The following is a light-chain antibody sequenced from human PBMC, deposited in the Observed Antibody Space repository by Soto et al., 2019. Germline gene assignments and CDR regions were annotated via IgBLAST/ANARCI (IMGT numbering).Light chain of an antibody. CDR2: GAS. J-gene: IGKJ2*01. V-gene: IGKV3-20*01. CDR3: QQYGSSPYT. CDR1: QSVSGSY. Sequence: EIVLTQSPGTLSLSPGERATLSCRASQSVSGSYLACYQQKPGQAPRLLIYGASSRATGIPDRFSGSGSGTDFTLTISRLEPEDFAVYYCQQYGSSPYTFGQGTKLEIK.